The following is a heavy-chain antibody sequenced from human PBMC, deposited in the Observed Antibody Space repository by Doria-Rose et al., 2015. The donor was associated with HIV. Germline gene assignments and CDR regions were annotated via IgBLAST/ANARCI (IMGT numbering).Heavy chain of an antibody. CDR1: GFSFESYA. D-gene: IGHD3-3*01. CDR3: AKAPIIGPKYYFYMDV. CDR2: ISWDSGAK. V-gene: IGHV3-9*01. J-gene: IGHJ6*03. Sequence: VQLVQSGGGLVQPGRSLRLSCVGSGFSFESYAMHWVRLAPGKSLEWVAGISWDSGAKGNADSVEVRFTISRDNAKKSVYLEMRSLRPEDTAFYYCAKAPIIGPKYYFYMDVWGKGTSVTVAS.